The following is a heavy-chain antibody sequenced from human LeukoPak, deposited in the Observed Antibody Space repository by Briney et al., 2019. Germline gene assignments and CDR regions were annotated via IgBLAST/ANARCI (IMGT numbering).Heavy chain of an antibody. CDR2: IKADGSGT. Sequence: PGGALRLSRAASGFTIGPYAMYWVRQGPGRGLEWVSVIKADGSGTFYADSVRGRFTTSRDNSKNSLYLQMNSLTSEDTALYYCATWAFYHNLDVWGQGTTVIVSS. CDR1: GFTIGPYA. V-gene: IGHV3-43*02. CDR3: ATWAFYHNLDV. J-gene: IGHJ6*02. D-gene: IGHD2/OR15-2a*01.